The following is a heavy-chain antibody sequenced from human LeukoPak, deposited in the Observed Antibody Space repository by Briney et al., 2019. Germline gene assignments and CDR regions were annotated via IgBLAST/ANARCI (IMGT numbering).Heavy chain of an antibody. CDR1: GFSFSNSA. CDR2: FSRDGVNR. J-gene: IGHJ4*02. CDR3: ATGKLDASGFDFMLPF. V-gene: IGHV3-30*10. Sequence: PGGSLRLSCAASGFSFSNSAMHWVRQAPGKGLEWVAVFSRDGVNRYYRDSVKGRFTISRDNSKNTLYLQMNSLRLEDTAIYYCATGKLDASGFDFMLPFRGQGTLVSVSS. D-gene: IGHD5-12*01.